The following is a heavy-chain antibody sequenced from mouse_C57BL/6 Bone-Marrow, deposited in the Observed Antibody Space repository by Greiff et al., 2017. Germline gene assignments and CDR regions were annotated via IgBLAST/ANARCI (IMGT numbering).Heavy chain of an antibody. Sequence: QVQLQQSGAELVRPGTSVKVSCKASGYAFTNYLIEWVKQRPGQGLEWIGVFNPGSGGTNYNEKFKGKATLTADKSSSTAYMQLSSLTSEDSAVYLGARERDYYGSRNAMDYWGQGTSVTVSS. CDR2: FNPGSGGT. V-gene: IGHV1-54*01. D-gene: IGHD1-1*01. J-gene: IGHJ4*01. CDR3: ARERDYYGSRNAMDY. CDR1: GYAFTNYL.